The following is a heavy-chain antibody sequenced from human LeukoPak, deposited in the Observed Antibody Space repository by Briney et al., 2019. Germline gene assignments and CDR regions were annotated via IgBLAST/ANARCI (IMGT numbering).Heavy chain of an antibody. D-gene: IGHD3-10*01. J-gene: IGHJ3*02. CDR2: IKRRRDGGTT. CDR1: GFRFSEAW. Sequence: PGGSLRLSCAASGFRFSEAWMGWVRQAPGKGLEWVGHIKRRRDGGTTDYAAPVKGRFTISRDDSKNMLYLQLNSLRTEDTAVYYCARDGPVRRELLVAFDIWGQGTMVTVSS. CDR3: ARDGPVRRELLVAFDI. V-gene: IGHV3-15*01.